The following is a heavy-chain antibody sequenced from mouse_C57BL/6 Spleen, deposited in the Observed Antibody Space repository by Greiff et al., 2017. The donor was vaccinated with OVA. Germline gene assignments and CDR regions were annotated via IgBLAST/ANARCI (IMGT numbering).Heavy chain of an antibody. V-gene: IGHV5-6*01. J-gene: IGHJ1*03. D-gene: IGHD2-14*01. Sequence: EVKLVESGGDLVKPGGSLKLSCAASGFTFSSYGMSWVRQTPDKRLEGVATISSGGSYTYYPDSVKGRFTISRDNAKNTLYLQMSSLKSEDTAMYYCARQGGNWYFDVWGTGTTVTVSS. CDR1: GFTFSSYG. CDR2: ISSGGSYT. CDR3: ARQGGNWYFDV.